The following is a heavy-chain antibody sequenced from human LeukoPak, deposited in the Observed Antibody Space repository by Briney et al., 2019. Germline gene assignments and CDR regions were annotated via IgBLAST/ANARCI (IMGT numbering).Heavy chain of an antibody. CDR1: GGSFSGYY. V-gene: IGHV4-34*01. CDR2: INHSGST. J-gene: IGHJ4*02. Sequence: PSETLSLTCAVYGGSFSGYYWSWIRQPPGKGLEWMGEINHSGSTNYNPSLKSRVTISVDTSKNQFSLKLSSVTAADTAVYYCARGRVYQDTAMVTVGGAGVRRFDYWGQGTLVTVSS. CDR3: ARGRVYQDTAMVTVGGAGVRRFDY. D-gene: IGHD5-18*01.